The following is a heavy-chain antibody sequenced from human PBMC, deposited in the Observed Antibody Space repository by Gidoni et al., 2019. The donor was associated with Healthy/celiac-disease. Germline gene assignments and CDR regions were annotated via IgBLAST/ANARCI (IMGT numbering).Heavy chain of an antibody. CDR3: ARWGDYDFWSGYRDY. J-gene: IGHJ4*02. Sequence: QVQLQQRGAGLLQPSETLSLTCAVYGGSFSGYYWSWIRQPPGKGLEWIGEINHSGSTNYNPSLKSRVTISVDTSKNQFSLKLSSVTAADTAVYYCARWGDYDFWSGYRDYWGQGTLVTVSS. CDR1: GGSFSGYY. V-gene: IGHV4-34*01. D-gene: IGHD3-3*01. CDR2: INHSGST.